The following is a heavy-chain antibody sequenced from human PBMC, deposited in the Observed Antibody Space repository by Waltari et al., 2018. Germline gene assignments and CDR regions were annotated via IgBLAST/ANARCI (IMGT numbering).Heavy chain of an antibody. D-gene: IGHD2-15*01. Sequence: QVQLQESGPGLVKPSETLSLTCAVSGYSISSGYYWGWIRQPPGKGLEWIGSIYHSGSTYYNPSLKSRVTISVDTSKNQFSLKLSFVTAADTAVYYCARGGRLLHQGWFDPWGQGTLVTVSS. CDR3: ARGGRLLHQGWFDP. J-gene: IGHJ5*02. V-gene: IGHV4-38-2*01. CDR1: GYSISSGYY. CDR2: IYHSGST.